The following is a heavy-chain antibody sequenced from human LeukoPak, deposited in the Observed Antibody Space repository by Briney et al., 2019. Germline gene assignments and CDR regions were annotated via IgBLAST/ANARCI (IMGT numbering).Heavy chain of an antibody. CDR1: GGSVSSGSYY. CDR2: IYYSGST. CDR3: AREMEDSSSWYFD. V-gene: IGHV4-61*01. Sequence: PSETLSLTCTVSGGSVSSGSYYWSWIRQPPGKGPEWIGYIYYSGSTNYNPSLKSRVTISVDTSKNQFSLKLSSVTAADTAVYYCAREMEDSSSWYFDWGQGTLVTVSS. J-gene: IGHJ4*02. D-gene: IGHD6-13*01.